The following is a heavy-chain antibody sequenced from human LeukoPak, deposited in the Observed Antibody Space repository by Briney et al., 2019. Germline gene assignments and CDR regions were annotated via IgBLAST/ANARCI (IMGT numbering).Heavy chain of an antibody. J-gene: IGHJ6*03. Sequence: GGSLRLSCAASGFASGFTFSSYAMTSVRQAPGKGLEWVASINGRAATPYYADSVKGRFTISRDNSKNTLYLQMNSLGADDTAVYYCAKAPATGEGYYFYYMDVWGKGTTVTVSS. CDR2: INGRAATP. CDR1: GFTFSSYA. CDR3: AKAPATGEGYYFYYMDV. D-gene: IGHD7-27*01. V-gene: IGHV3-23*01.